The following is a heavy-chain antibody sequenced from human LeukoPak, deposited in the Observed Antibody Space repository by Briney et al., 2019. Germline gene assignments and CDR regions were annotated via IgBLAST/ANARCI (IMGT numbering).Heavy chain of an antibody. CDR1: GFTFSSYS. CDR2: ISSSSSSTI. J-gene: IGHJ3*02. D-gene: IGHD2-15*01. V-gene: IGHV3-48*04. Sequence: PGGSLRLSCAASGFTFSSYSMTWVRQAPGKGLEWVSYISSSSSSTIYYADSVKGRFTISRDNAKNSLYLQMNSLRAEDMALYYCAKGGGYCSGGSCYPHAFDIWGQGTMVTVSS. CDR3: AKGGGYCSGGSCYPHAFDI.